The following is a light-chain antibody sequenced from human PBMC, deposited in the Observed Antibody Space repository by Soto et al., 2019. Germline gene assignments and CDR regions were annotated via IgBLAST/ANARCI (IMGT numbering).Light chain of an antibody. CDR3: QQYGSSLFT. CDR2: GAS. J-gene: IGKJ3*01. CDR1: QSVSSSY. Sequence: EIVLTQSPGTLSLSPGERATLSCRASQSVSSSYLAWYQQKPGQAPRLLIYGASSRATGIPDRFSGSGSGTDCTLTISRLEPEECAVYYCQQYGSSLFTFGPGTKVDIK. V-gene: IGKV3-20*01.